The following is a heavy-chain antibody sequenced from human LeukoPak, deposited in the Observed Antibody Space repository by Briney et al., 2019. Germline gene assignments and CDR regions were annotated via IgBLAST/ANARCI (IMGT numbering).Heavy chain of an antibody. Sequence: PGGSLRLPCAASGFTFSSFFMTWVRQAPGKGLEWVSTIIGSGGSTFYAYSVKGRFTISRDNSKNTLYLQMNSLRAEDTAVYYCARYCSGVNCYSGVDYWGQGTLVTVSS. CDR1: GFTFSSFF. V-gene: IGHV3-23*01. CDR2: IIGSGGST. CDR3: ARYCSGVNCYSGVDY. J-gene: IGHJ4*02. D-gene: IGHD2-15*01.